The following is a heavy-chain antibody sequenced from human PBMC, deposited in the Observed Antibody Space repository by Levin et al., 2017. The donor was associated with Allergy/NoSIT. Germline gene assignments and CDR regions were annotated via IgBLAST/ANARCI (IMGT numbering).Heavy chain of an antibody. J-gene: IGHJ4*02. CDR2: LSGDGSSK. CDR3: AKDGENYFGVNSFDY. CDR1: GFSFSAYA. D-gene: IGHD4/OR15-4a*01. Sequence: ETLSLTCAASGFSFSAYAMSWVRQAPGKGLEWVSGLSGDGSSKYYAESAKGRFTISRDNSKDTLYLQMNTLRAEDTAIYYCAKDGENYFGVNSFDYWGQGALVTVSA. V-gene: IGHV3-23*01.